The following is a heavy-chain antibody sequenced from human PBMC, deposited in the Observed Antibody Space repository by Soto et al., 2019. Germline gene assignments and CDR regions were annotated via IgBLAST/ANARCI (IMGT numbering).Heavy chain of an antibody. CDR1: GGTFSSYA. J-gene: IGHJ5*02. CDR3: ARADYGGNYGTLWFDP. Sequence: QVQLVQSGAEVKKPGSSVKVSCKASGGTFSSYAISWVRQAPGQVLEWMGGIIPIFCTANYAQKFQGRVTITADESTSTAYMELSSLRSEDTAVYYCARADYGGNYGTLWFDPWGQGTLVTVSS. D-gene: IGHD4-17*01. V-gene: IGHV1-69*01. CDR2: IIPIFCTA.